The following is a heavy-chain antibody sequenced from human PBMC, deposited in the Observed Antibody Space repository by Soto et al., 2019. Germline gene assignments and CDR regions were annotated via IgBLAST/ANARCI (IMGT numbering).Heavy chain of an antibody. CDR2: IWYDGSNK. CDR1: GFTFSSYG. D-gene: IGHD2-21*02. V-gene: IGHV3-33*01. CDR3: ARLGYCGGDCYIDAFDI. Sequence: QVQLVESGGGVVQPGRSLRLSCAASGFTFSSYGMHWVRQAPGKGLEWVAVIWYDGSNKYYADSVKGRFTISRDNSKNPLYLQMNSLRAEDTAVYYCARLGYCGGDCYIDAFDIWGQGTMVTVSS. J-gene: IGHJ3*02.